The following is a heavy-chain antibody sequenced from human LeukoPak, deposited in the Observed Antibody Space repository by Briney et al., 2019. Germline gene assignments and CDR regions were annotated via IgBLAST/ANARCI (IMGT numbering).Heavy chain of an antibody. V-gene: IGHV4-39*07. CDR1: GGSISSSSYH. CDR3: ARDQGPYYFDQ. CDR2: IYYTGST. J-gene: IGHJ4*02. Sequence: SETLSLTCTVSGGSISSSSYHWGWIRQPPGKGLEWIGSIYYTGSTYYKPSLRGRVSISIDTSKNYLSLKLTSVTAADTAIYYCARDQGPYYFDQWGQGTLATVSS.